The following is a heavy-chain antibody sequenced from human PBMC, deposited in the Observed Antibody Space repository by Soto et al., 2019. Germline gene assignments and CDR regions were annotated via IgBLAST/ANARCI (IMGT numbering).Heavy chain of an antibody. CDR1: GYTFTGYY. V-gene: IGHV1-2*02. J-gene: IGHJ5*02. D-gene: IGHD3-3*01. CDR3: ARAPGYDFWSGYRLGDNWFDP. Sequence: ASVKVSCKASGYTFTGYYMHWVRQAPGQGLEWMGWINPNSGGTNYAQKFQGRVTMTRDTSISTAYMELSRLRSDDTAVYYCARAPGYDFWSGYRLGDNWFDPWGQGTLVTVSS. CDR2: INPNSGGT.